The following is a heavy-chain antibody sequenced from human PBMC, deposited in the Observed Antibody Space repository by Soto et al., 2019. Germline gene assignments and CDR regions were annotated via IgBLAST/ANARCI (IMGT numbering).Heavy chain of an antibody. CDR3: TKNALQGAVADPNWFDP. CDR1: GFTFRNYA. Sequence: PGGSLRLSCAASGFTFRNYAMHWVRQAPGKGLECLAVIAYDGSNTFYRDSVKGRFTISRDNSKNTLYVQMNSLRAEDTAVYYCTKNALQGAVADPNWFDPWGQGTLVTVSS. V-gene: IGHV3-30-3*02. D-gene: IGHD6-19*01. J-gene: IGHJ5*02. CDR2: IAYDGSNT.